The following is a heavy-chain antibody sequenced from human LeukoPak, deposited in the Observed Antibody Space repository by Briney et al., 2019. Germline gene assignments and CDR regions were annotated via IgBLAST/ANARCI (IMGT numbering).Heavy chain of an antibody. D-gene: IGHD6-19*01. Sequence: GGSLRLSCAASGFTFSSYAMHWVRQAPGKGLEWVAVISYDGSNKYYADSVKGRFTISRDNSKNTLYLQMNSLRAEDTAVYYCARDYRITVAGTSVVGYWGQGTLATVSS. CDR3: ARDYRITVAGTSVVGY. CDR2: ISYDGSNK. CDR1: GFTFSSYA. J-gene: IGHJ4*02. V-gene: IGHV3-30*04.